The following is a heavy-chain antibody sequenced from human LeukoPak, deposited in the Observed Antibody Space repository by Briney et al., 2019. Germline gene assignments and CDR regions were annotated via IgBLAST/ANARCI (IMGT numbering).Heavy chain of an antibody. J-gene: IGHJ4*02. V-gene: IGHV3-7*01. CDR3: ASLQNDPTVVNGF. D-gene: IGHD4-11*01. Sequence: GGSLRLSCEVSGSTFRNYWMSWIRQVPGKGLEWLACIKRDGSERHYVDSVRGRFTVSTDSAKNSLFLQMNRLRAEDTAVYYCASLQNDPTVVNGFWGQGTLVPVSS. CDR2: IKRDGSER. CDR1: GSTFRNYW.